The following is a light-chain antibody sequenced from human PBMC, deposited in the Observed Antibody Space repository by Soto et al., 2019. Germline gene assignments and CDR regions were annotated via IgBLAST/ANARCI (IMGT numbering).Light chain of an antibody. CDR3: SSYAGSYNWV. Sequence: QSALTQPPSASGSPGQSVTISCTGTSSDVGGYKYVSWYQQHPGKAPKLLIYEVSKRPSGVPDLFSGSKSGNTASLTVSGLQAAVEAAYYCSSYAGSYNWVFGGGTKLTVL. CDR1: SSDVGGYKY. CDR2: EVS. J-gene: IGLJ3*02. V-gene: IGLV2-8*01.